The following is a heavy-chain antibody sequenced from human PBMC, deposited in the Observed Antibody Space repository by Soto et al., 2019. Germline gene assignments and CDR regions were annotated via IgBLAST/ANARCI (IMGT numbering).Heavy chain of an antibody. D-gene: IGHD1-26*01. Sequence: GLDLEWLALIYWDDDKRYSPSLKSRLTITKDTSKNQVVLTMTNMDPVDTATYYCAHRPLSGSYHDFFDYWGQGTLVTVSS. V-gene: IGHV2-5*02. CDR3: AHRPLSGSYHDFFDY. CDR2: IYWDDDK. J-gene: IGHJ4*02.